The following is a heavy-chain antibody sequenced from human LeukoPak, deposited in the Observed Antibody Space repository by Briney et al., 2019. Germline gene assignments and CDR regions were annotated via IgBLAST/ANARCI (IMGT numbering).Heavy chain of an antibody. CDR1: GGSISSGGYS. D-gene: IGHD4-17*01. CDR3: ARDLYGDYGDEGY. J-gene: IGHJ4*02. V-gene: IGHV4-30-4*07. Sequence: SETLSLTCTVSGGSISSGGYSWSWIRQPPGKGLEWIGYIDYSGNTYYNPSLKSRVIISVDTSKNQFSLKLSSVTAADTAVYYCARDLYGDYGDEGYWGQGTLVTVSS. CDR2: IDYSGNT.